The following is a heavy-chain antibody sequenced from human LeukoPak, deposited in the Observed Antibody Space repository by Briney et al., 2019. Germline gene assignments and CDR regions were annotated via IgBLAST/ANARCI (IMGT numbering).Heavy chain of an antibody. CDR1: GFTFSSYG. CDR3: AKDIWSDDFWSGYYSVGGNSGYMDV. Sequence: PGRSLRLSCAASGFTFSSYGMHWVRQAPGKGLEWVAVISYDGSNKYYADSVKGRFTISRDNSKNTLYLQMNSLRAEDTAVYYCAKDIWSDDFWSGYYSVGGNSGYMDVWGKGTTVTVSS. J-gene: IGHJ6*03. D-gene: IGHD3-3*01. CDR2: ISYDGSNK. V-gene: IGHV3-30*18.